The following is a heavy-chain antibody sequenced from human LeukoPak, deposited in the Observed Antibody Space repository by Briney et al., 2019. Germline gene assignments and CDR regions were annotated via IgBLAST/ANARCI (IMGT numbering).Heavy chain of an antibody. V-gene: IGHV3-9*01. D-gene: IGHD4-23*01. J-gene: IGHJ6*02. CDR1: GFTFDDCG. Sequence: GGSLRLSCAASGFTFDDCGMHWVRQAPGKGLEWVSGISWNSDNIGYADSVKGRFTISRDNSKNTLYVQMNSLRAEDTAVYYCAYGGNSPYYYYGMDVWGQGTTVTVSS. CDR3: AYGGNSPYYYYGMDV. CDR2: ISWNSDNI.